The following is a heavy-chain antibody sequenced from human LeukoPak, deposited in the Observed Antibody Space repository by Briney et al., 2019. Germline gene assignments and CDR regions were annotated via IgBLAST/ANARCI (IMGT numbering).Heavy chain of an antibody. CDR3: TTDAPPYCGGDCYSSGGY. Sequence: GGSLRLSCAASGFTFSNAWMSWVRQAPGKGLEWVGRIKSKTDGGTTDYAAPVKGRFTISRDDSKNTLYLQMNSLKTEDTAVYYCTTDAPPYCGGDCYSSGGYWGQGTLVTVSS. D-gene: IGHD2-21*02. J-gene: IGHJ4*02. CDR1: GFTFSNAW. CDR2: IKSKTDGGTT. V-gene: IGHV3-15*01.